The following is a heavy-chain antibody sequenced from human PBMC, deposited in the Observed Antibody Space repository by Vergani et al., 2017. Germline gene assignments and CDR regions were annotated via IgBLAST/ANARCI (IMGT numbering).Heavy chain of an antibody. CDR1: GYTFTSYG. CDR2: ISAYNGNT. Sequence: QVQLVQSGAEVKKPGASVKVSCKASGYTFTSYGISWVRQAPGQGLEWMGWISAYNGNTNYAQKLKGRVTMTTDTSTSTAYMELRSLRSADTAVYYCARDMEGYYGDSPGRDYWGQGTLVTVSS. D-gene: IGHD4-17*01. J-gene: IGHJ4*02. V-gene: IGHV1-18*04. CDR3: ARDMEGYYGDSPGRDY.